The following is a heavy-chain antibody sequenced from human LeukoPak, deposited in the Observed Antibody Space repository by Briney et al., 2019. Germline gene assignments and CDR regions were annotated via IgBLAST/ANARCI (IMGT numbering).Heavy chain of an antibody. D-gene: IGHD4-23*01. CDR2: INPNSGGT. V-gene: IGHV1-2*06. J-gene: IGHJ4*02. CDR1: GYTFTGYY. Sequence: GASVKVSCKASGYTFTGYYMHWVRQAPGQGLEWMGRINPNSGGTNYAQKFQGRVTMTEDTSTDTAYMELSSLRSEDTAVYYCATALWSRWLMDYWGQGTLVTVSS. CDR3: ATALWSRWLMDY.